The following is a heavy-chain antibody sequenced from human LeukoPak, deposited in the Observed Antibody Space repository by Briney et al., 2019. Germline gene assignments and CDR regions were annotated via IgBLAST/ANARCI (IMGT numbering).Heavy chain of an antibody. J-gene: IGHJ4*02. CDR2: IYYSGST. Sequence: SETLSLTCTVSGGSICSYYWGCIPQPPGEGLEWSGYIYYSGSTNYNPSLKSRVTISVDTSKNQFSLKLSSVTAADTAVYYCARAHSNYSRNFDYWGQGTLVTVSS. CDR3: ARAHSNYSRNFDY. D-gene: IGHD2-15*01. V-gene: IGHV4-59*01. CDR1: GGSICSYY.